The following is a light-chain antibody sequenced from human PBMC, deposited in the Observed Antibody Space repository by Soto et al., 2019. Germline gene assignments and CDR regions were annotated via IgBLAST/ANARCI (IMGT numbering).Light chain of an antibody. V-gene: IGLV2-14*03. J-gene: IGLJ1*01. CDR2: DVS. CDR3: SSYTSNSTLSTSV. CDR1: SSDVGGYNY. Sequence: QSVLTQPASVSGSPGQSITISCTGTSSDVGGYNYVSWYQHHPGKAPKLMIYDVSNRPSGVSNRFSGSKSGNTASLIISGLQAEDEADYYCSSYTSNSTLSTSVFATGPKVTVL.